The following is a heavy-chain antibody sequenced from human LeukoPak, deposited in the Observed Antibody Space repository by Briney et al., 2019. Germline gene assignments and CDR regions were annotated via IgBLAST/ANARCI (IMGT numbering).Heavy chain of an antibody. V-gene: IGHV3-11*01. D-gene: IGHD6-13*01. CDR2: ISSSGSTI. CDR1: GFTFSDYY. J-gene: IGHJ6*02. Sequence: PGGSLRLSCAASGFTFSDYYMSWIRQAPGKGLEWVSYISSSGSTIYYADSVKGRFTISGDNAKNSLYLQMNSLRAEDTAVYYCARDKSSSWGYYYYGMDVWGQGTTVTVSS. CDR3: ARDKSSSWGYYYYGMDV.